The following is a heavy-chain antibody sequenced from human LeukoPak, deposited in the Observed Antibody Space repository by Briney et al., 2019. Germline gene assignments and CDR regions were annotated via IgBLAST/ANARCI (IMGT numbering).Heavy chain of an antibody. V-gene: IGHV1-18*01. CDR2: ISAYNGNT. J-gene: IGHJ4*02. Sequence: GASVKVSCKASGYTFTSYGISWVRQAPGQGLEWMGWISAYNGNTNYAQKLQGRVTMTTDTSTSTAYMELRSLRSDDTAVYYCARAVLESTVTTGVGDYWGQGTLVTVSS. D-gene: IGHD4-17*01. CDR3: ARAVLESTVTTGVGDY. CDR1: GYTFTSYG.